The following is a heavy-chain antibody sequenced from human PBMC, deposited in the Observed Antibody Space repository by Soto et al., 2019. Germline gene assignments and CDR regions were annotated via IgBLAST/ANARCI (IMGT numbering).Heavy chain of an antibody. CDR2: INAGHGNT. V-gene: IGHV1-3*01. Sequence: ASVKVSCKASGYTFTTYAIHWVRQAPGQRLEWMGWINAGHGNTKYSQKFQDRVTITRDTSANTAYMELSSLRSEDTAVYYCARDRGSGWYLTHDYWGQGTLVTVSS. J-gene: IGHJ4*02. CDR1: GYTFTTYA. D-gene: IGHD6-19*01. CDR3: ARDRGSGWYLTHDY.